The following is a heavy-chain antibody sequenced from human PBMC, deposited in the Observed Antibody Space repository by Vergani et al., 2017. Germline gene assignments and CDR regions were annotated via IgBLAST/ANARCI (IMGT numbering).Heavy chain of an antibody. Sequence: QVQLVESGGGVVQPGRSLRLPCTPSSFNLGDYGMHWVRQAPGRGLEWVSMTWYEGNNNYYADSVKGRFTISKDISKNTVYLQMDSLRPEDTAVYYCAKDSKYQILCGDNWFDPWGQGTLVTVSS. D-gene: IGHD2-2*01. CDR3: AKDSKYQILCGDNWFDP. CDR2: TWYEGNNN. V-gene: IGHV3-33*06. J-gene: IGHJ5*02. CDR1: SFNLGDYG.